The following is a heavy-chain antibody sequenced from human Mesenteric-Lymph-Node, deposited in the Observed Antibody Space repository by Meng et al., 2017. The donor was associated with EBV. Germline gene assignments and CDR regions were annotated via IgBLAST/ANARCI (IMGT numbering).Heavy chain of an antibody. D-gene: IGHD3-10*01. CDR1: GGSITTNNY. V-gene: IGHV4-4*02. Sequence: GQCQELGPGLVKPSGTLSLTCAVSGGSITTNNYWSWVRQPPGKGLEWIAEISHNGHTNYSPSLKSRVTISIDKSKNQFSLKVDSVTAADTAVYYCARERGAGTYQGFDFWGQGTLVTVSS. CDR3: ARERGAGTYQGFDF. CDR2: ISHNGHT. J-gene: IGHJ4*02.